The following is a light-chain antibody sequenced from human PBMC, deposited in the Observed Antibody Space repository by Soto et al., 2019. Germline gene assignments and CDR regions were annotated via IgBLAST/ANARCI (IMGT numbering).Light chain of an antibody. CDR3: QQYVTSSPRT. J-gene: IGKJ1*01. CDR1: HTISSSY. V-gene: IGKV3-20*01. Sequence: EIVLTQSPGTLSLSPGERATLSCRASHTISSSYLAWYQQKPGQAPRLLMYGISRRATGIPDRFSGSGSETDFTLTITRLEPEDFAVYYCQQYVTSSPRTFGKGTKVDIK. CDR2: GIS.